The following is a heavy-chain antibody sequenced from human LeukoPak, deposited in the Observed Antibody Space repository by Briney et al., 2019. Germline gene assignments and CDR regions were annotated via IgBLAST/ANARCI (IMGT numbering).Heavy chain of an antibody. CDR1: GYSFITYW. J-gene: IGHJ3*01. D-gene: IGHD3-22*01. CDR3: ARLINYYDNSGNDAFDV. Sequence: GESLKISCKVSGYSFITYWIGWVRQMPGKGLEWMGIIYPGDSDTRYSPSFQGQVTISVDKSISTAYLQWSSLKASDTAMYYCARLINYYDNSGNDAFDVWGQGTMVTVSS. V-gene: IGHV5-51*01. CDR2: IYPGDSDT.